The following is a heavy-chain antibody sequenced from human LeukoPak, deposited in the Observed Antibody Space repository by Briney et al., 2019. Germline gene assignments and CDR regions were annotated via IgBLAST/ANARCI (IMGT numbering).Heavy chain of an antibody. J-gene: IGHJ4*02. CDR1: GFTFRSYS. V-gene: IGHV3-48*01. D-gene: IGHD3-3*01. Sequence: GGSLRLSCAASGFTFRSYSMNWVRQAPGKGPERVSYISSSSSTIYYADSVKGRFTISRDNAKNSLYLQMNSLRAEDTAVYYCARPRFTIFGVVSPFDYWGQGTLVTVSS. CDR3: ARPRFTIFGVVSPFDY. CDR2: ISSSSSTI.